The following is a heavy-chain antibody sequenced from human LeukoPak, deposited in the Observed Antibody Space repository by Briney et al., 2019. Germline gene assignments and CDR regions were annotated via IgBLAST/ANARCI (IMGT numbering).Heavy chain of an antibody. CDR3: ARAYIVVVPAATGVADY. Sequence: PSETLSLTCAVSGYSISSGYYWGWIRQPPGKGLEWIGRIYHSVGTYYNPSLKSRVTISVDTSKNQLSLTLSSVTAADTAVYYCARAYIVVVPAATGVADYWGQGTLVTVSS. J-gene: IGHJ4*02. CDR2: IYHSVGT. D-gene: IGHD2-2*01. CDR1: GYSISSGYY. V-gene: IGHV4-38-2*01.